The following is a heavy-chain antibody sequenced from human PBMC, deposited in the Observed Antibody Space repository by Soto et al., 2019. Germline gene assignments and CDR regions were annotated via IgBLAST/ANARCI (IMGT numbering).Heavy chain of an antibody. CDR2: FYYSGST. J-gene: IGHJ3*02. CDR3: ARHHGTYYDAFDI. Sequence: QLQLQESGPGLVKPSETLSLTCTVAGGSVSSSTYYWGWIRQPPGKGLEWIATFYYSGSTYHNPSLNSRDTISADTSKNHFSLKLSSVTATDTAVYYCARHHGTYYDAFDIWGQGTMVTVSS. D-gene: IGHD1-1*01. V-gene: IGHV4-39*01. CDR1: GGSVSSSTYY.